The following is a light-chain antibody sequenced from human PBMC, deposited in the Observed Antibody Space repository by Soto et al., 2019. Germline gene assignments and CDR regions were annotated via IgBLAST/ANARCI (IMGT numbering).Light chain of an antibody. V-gene: IGLV2-14*03. Sequence: QSALTQPACVSGSPGQSITISCTGTSGDVGAYNFVSWHQQHPGKAPKLMIYNVYDRPSGISYRFSGSKSGNTASLTISGLQGEDEADYYCSAYTVSRTYVFATGTKVNV. CDR1: SGDVGAYNF. CDR3: SAYTVSRTYV. J-gene: IGLJ1*01. CDR2: NVY.